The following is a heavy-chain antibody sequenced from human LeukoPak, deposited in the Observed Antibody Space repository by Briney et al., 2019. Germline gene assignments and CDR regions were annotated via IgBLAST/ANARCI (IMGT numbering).Heavy chain of an antibody. D-gene: IGHD2-2*01. J-gene: IGHJ4*02. CDR2: IYHSGST. CDR1: GGSISSGGYY. CDR3: ASVHCSSTSCYEDY. V-gene: IGHV4-30-2*01. Sequence: PSETLSLTCTVSGGSISSGGYYWSWIRQPPGKGLEWIGYIYHSGSTYYNPSLKSRVTISVDRSKNQFSLKLSSVTAADTAVYYCASVHCSSTSCYEDYWGQGTLVTVSS.